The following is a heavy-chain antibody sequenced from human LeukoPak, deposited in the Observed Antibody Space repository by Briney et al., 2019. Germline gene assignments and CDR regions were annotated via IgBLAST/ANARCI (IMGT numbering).Heavy chain of an antibody. CDR2: ISINSSYI. Sequence: AVSLRLSCAASGFTFSSYSMNWVRQAPGKGLEGVSSISINSSYIYYADSVKGRFTISRDNAKNSLYVKTDSLSVEYTAVYYCARVGVVHAFDIWGQGTMVTVSS. CDR3: ARVGVVHAFDI. V-gene: IGHV3-21*01. D-gene: IGHD2-15*01. CDR1: GFTFSSYS. J-gene: IGHJ3*02.